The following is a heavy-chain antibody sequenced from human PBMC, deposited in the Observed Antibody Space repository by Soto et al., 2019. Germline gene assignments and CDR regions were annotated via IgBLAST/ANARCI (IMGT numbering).Heavy chain of an antibody. CDR1: GGTFSSYA. CDR3: AALQTVTIPDYYGMDV. J-gene: IGHJ6*02. D-gene: IGHD4-17*01. CDR2: IIPIFGTA. Sequence: QVQLVQSGAEVKKPGSSVKVSCKASGGTFSSYAISWVRQAPGQGLEWMGGIIPIFGTANYAQKFQGRVTSTADESTSTAYMELSSLRSEDTAVYYCAALQTVTIPDYYGMDVWVQGTTVTLSS. V-gene: IGHV1-69*01.